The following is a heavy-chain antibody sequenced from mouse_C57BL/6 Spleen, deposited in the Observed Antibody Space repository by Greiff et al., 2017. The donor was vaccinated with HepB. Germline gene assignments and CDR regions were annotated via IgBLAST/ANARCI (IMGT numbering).Heavy chain of an antibody. Sequence: EVQLQESGTVLARPGASVKMSCKTSGYTFTSYWMHWVNQRPGQGLEWIGAIYPGNSDTSYNQKFKGKAKLTAVTSASTAYMELSSLTNEDSAVYYCTRRAVVAGDYAMDYWGQGTSVTVSS. CDR1: GYTFTSYW. V-gene: IGHV1-5*01. CDR3: TRRAVVAGDYAMDY. J-gene: IGHJ4*01. CDR2: IYPGNSDT. D-gene: IGHD1-1*01.